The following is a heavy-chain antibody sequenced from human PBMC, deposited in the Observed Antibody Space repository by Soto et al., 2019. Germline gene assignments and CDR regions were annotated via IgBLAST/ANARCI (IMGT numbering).Heavy chain of an antibody. Sequence: HMKLLQSGPAVKKPGTSVKASCQASGFTFTSSTVQWVRQARGKRFEWVGWIGVGSGSTNYVQKFQARVTITRDMSTSTANMELSSLSSEVTSVYHWAAANSSVSYAGSLGVWGQGTLVTVSS. CDR1: GFTFTSST. CDR2: IGVGSGST. CDR3: AAANSSVSYAGSLGV. J-gene: IGHJ4*02. D-gene: IGHD3-22*01. V-gene: IGHV1-58*01.